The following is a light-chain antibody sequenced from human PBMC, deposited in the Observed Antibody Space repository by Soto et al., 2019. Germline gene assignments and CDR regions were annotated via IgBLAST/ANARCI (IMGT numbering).Light chain of an antibody. Sequence: EIVLTQSPATLSLSPGERATLSCRASQSVSSSLAWYQQKPGQAPRLLIYDASNRATGIPARFRGSGSGTDFTLTISGLQSEDFAFYYCQQYNDWPRTFGQGTKVDIK. CDR1: QSVSSS. V-gene: IGKV3-11*01. CDR3: QQYNDWPRT. CDR2: DAS. J-gene: IGKJ1*01.